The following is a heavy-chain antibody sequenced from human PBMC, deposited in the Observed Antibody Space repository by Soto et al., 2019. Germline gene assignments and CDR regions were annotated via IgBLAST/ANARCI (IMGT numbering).Heavy chain of an antibody. CDR1: GYSFTSYG. CDR2: IDPSDSYT. Sequence: VESLKISCKGSGYSFTSYGSSWVRQMPGKGLEWMGRIDPSDSYTNYSPSFQGHVTISADKSISTAYLQWSSLKASDTAMYYCARQGGDIVVVPAAMTSGYYYYGMDVWGQGTTVTVSS. CDR3: ARQGGDIVVVPAAMTSGYYYYGMDV. V-gene: IGHV5-10-1*01. D-gene: IGHD2-2*01. J-gene: IGHJ6*02.